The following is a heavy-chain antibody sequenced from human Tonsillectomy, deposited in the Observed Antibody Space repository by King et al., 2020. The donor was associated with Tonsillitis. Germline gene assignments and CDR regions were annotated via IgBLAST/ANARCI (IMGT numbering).Heavy chain of an antibody. V-gene: IGHV3-9*01. J-gene: IGHJ4*02. CDR2: ISWNSGSI. D-gene: IGHD2-15*01. CDR3: AKDFNSAVVAFFDY. Sequence: VQLVESGGGLVQPGRSLRLSCAASGFIFDDYAMHWVRHAPGKGLEWVSGISWNSGSIGYADSVKGRFTISRDNAKNSLYLQMNSLKTEDTALYYCAKDFNSAVVAFFDYWGQGTVVTVSS. CDR1: GFIFDDYA.